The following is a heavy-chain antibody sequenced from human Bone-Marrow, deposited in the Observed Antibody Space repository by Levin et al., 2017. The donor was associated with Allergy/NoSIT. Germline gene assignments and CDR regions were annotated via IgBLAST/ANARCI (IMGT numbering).Heavy chain of an antibody. V-gene: IGHV4-59*01. CDR2: INDVGYT. CDR3: AREYSSFDR. J-gene: IGHJ1*01. D-gene: IGHD3-9*01. CDR1: GGSISIYY. Sequence: SETLSLMCTISGGSISIYYWHWIRQAPGKGLEWIGYINDVGYTSYNPSLSSRLTISVDTSRNQFSLTLRSVTAADTALYFCAREYSSFDRWGEGTLVTVSP.